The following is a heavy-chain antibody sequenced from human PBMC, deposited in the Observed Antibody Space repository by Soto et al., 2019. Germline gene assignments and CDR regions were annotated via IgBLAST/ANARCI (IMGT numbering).Heavy chain of an antibody. CDR1: GFTFSSRA. J-gene: IGHJ4*02. CDR2: SSCSSSNI. CDR3: ASDRSLGSNWYYFLES. D-gene: IGHD1-20*01. V-gene: IGHV3-48*02. Sequence: GGSLRLSCTASGFTFSSRAMNWVRQFPGRGLEWVSYSSCSSSNIDYADSVKGRFTVSRDNAKNSLYLQMNTLRYEDTAVYYCASDRSLGSNWYYFLESWGQGTLVTVSS.